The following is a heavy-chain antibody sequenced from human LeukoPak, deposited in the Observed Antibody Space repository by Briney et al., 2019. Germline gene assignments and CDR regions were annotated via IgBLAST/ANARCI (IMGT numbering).Heavy chain of an antibody. CDR3: ARRRPYYGSGSYVTNNWFDP. CDR2: IYYSGST. V-gene: IGHV4-39*01. Sequence: SETLSLTCTVAGGSISSSSYYWGWIRQPPGKGLEWIGSIYYSGSTYYNPSLKSRVTISVDTSKNQFSLKLSSVTAADTAVYYCARRRPYYGSGSYVTNNWFDPWGQGTLVTVSS. CDR1: GGSISSSSYY. D-gene: IGHD3-10*01. J-gene: IGHJ5*02.